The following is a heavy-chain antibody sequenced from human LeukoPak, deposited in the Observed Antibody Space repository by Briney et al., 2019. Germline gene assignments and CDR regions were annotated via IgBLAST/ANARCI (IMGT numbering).Heavy chain of an antibody. J-gene: IGHJ4*02. CDR2: IYYSGSN. Sequence: KPSETLSLTCTVSGGSISGYYWSWVRQPPGKGLEWIGYIYYSGSNSYNPSLKSRVTISVEKSKKQFSLMLSSVTAADTAVYYCARGYSSSWYYFDYWGQGTLVTVSS. V-gene: IGHV4-59*01. CDR3: ARGYSSSWYYFDY. CDR1: GGSISGYY. D-gene: IGHD6-13*01.